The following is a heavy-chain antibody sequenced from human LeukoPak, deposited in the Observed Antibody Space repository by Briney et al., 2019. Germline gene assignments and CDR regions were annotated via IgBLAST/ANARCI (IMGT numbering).Heavy chain of an antibody. J-gene: IGHJ5*02. CDR1: GYTFTSYD. CDR2: MNPNSGNT. D-gene: IGHD2-15*01. CDR3: ARGRGYCSGGSCYSKGRNWFDP. Sequence: ASVKVSCKASGYTFTSYDINWVRQATGQGLEWMGWMNPNSGNTGYAQKFQGRVTMTRNTSISTAYMELSSLRSEDTAVYYCARGRGYCSGGSCYSKGRNWFDPWGQGTLVTVSS. V-gene: IGHV1-8*01.